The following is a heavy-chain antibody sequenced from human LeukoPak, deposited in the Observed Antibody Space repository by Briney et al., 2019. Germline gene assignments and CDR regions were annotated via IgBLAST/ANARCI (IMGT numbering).Heavy chain of an antibody. Sequence: PGRSLRLSCAASGFTFFAHAMHWVRQAPGKGLEWVSYISSSSSTIYYADSVKGRFTISRDNAKNSLYLQMNSLRAEDTAVYYCARDELGNFDYWGQGTLVTVSS. CDR2: ISSSSSTI. J-gene: IGHJ4*02. CDR1: GFTFFAHA. CDR3: ARDELGNFDY. D-gene: IGHD7-27*01. V-gene: IGHV3-48*01.